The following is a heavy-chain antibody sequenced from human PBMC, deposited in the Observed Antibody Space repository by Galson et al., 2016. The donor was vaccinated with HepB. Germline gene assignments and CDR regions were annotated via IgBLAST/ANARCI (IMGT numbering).Heavy chain of an antibody. CDR2: INRDGSTK. J-gene: IGHJ4*02. V-gene: IGHV3-7*01. D-gene: IGHD4/OR15-4a*01. CDR1: GFTFSSDY. Sequence: SLRLSCAASGFTFSSDYMLWARQAPGKGLEWVANINRDGSTKNYADSVRGRFTIPSDNAQNSLYLQMNSLRVEDTAVYYCVRDPYGGYGYWGQGTLVTVPS. CDR3: VRDPYGGYGY.